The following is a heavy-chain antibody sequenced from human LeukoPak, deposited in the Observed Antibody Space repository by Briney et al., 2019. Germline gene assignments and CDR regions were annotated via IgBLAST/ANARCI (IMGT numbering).Heavy chain of an antibody. D-gene: IGHD1-14*01. V-gene: IGHV3-11*01. Sequence: GGSLRLSCAASGFTFSDYYMSWIRQAPGKGLEWVSYISSSGSTIYYADSVKGRFTISRDDSRNTLYLQMNSLKTEDTAVYYCTTRRQDGWWGQGTLVTVS. CDR3: TTRRQDGW. CDR1: GFTFSDYY. CDR2: ISSSGSTI. J-gene: IGHJ4*02.